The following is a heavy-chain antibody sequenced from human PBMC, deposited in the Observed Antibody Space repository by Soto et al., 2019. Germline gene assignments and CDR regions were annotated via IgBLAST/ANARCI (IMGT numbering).Heavy chain of an antibody. D-gene: IGHD6-13*01. Sequence: SETLSLTCTVSGGSISSSSYYWGWIRQPPGKGLEWIGSIYYSGSTYYNPSLKSRVTISVDTSKNQFSLKLSSVTAADTAVYYCARYYSSSWYSVYWGQGTLVTVSS. CDR1: GGSISSSSYY. V-gene: IGHV4-39*01. CDR3: ARYYSSSWYSVY. J-gene: IGHJ4*02. CDR2: IYYSGST.